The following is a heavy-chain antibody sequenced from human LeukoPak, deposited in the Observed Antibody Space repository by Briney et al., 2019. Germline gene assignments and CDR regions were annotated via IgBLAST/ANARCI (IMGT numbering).Heavy chain of an antibody. J-gene: IGHJ4*02. CDR3: TRGYPIFDY. D-gene: IGHD3-16*02. CDR2: INTDGSST. Sequence: PGGSLRLSCAVSGFSVTNNYMSWVRQAPGKGLVWVSRINTDGSSTSYADSVKGRFTISRDNAKNTLYLQMNSLRVEDTAVYYCTRGYPIFDYWGQGTLVTVSS. V-gene: IGHV3-74*01. CDR1: GFSVTNNY.